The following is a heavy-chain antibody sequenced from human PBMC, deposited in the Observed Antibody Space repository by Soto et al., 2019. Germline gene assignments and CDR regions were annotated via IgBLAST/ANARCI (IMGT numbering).Heavy chain of an antibody. Sequence: QVQLVQSGAEVKKPGSSVKVPCKASGGTFSTYSISWVRQAPAQGLEWMGGIIPVFGTANYAQKFQGRVTITADKSTSTAYMELSSLRSEDTAVYYCARMVVTAAFDIWGQGTMVTVSS. J-gene: IGHJ3*02. D-gene: IGHD2-21*02. CDR1: GGTFSTYS. CDR2: IIPVFGTA. V-gene: IGHV1-69*06. CDR3: ARMVVTAAFDI.